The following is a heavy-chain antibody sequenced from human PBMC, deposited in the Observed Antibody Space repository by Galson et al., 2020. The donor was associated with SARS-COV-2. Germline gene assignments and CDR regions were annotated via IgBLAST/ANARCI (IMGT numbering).Heavy chain of an antibody. D-gene: IGHD5-18*01. J-gene: IGHJ6*02. CDR3: ARHALGYSFGNYYYYGMDV. CDR2: INSVGTT. CDR1: GFTVGGNF. V-gene: IGHV3-66*04. Sequence: GSLRLSCAASGFTVGGNFMIWVRQAPGKGLEWVSGINSVGTTYYIDSVKGRFTLSRDSSQNTLYLQMNSLRAEDTAVYYCARHALGYSFGNYYYYGMDVWGQGTTVTVSS.